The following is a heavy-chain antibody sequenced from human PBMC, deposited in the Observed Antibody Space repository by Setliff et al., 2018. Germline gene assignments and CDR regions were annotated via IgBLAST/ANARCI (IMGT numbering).Heavy chain of an antibody. CDR1: GYNFITYA. V-gene: IGHV1-3*01. D-gene: IGHD1-1*01. CDR2: INVANGNT. CDR3: ARAGGPPGFDS. J-gene: IGHJ4*02. Sequence: ASVKVSCKASGYNFITYAIHWVRLAPGQRPEWLGWINVANGNTKNSRKFQERLTISRDTPASTACMELRGLTSEDTGVYYCARAGGPPGFDSWGQGTLVTVSS.